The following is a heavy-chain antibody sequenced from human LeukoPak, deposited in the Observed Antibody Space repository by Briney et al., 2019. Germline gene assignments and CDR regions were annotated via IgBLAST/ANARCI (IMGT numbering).Heavy chain of an antibody. V-gene: IGHV3-23*01. Sequence: GGSLRLSCAASGFTFSSYAMSWVRQAPGKGLEWVSAISGSGGSTYYADSVKGRFTISRDNSKNTLYLQMNSLRAEDTAVYYCARDAEVLWFGEPNWFDPWGQGTLVTVSS. D-gene: IGHD3-10*01. J-gene: IGHJ5*02. CDR3: ARDAEVLWFGEPNWFDP. CDR1: GFTFSSYA. CDR2: ISGSGGST.